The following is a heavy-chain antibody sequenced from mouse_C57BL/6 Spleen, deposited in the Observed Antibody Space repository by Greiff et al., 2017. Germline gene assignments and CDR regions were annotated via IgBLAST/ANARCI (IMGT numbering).Heavy chain of an antibody. J-gene: IGHJ4*01. CDR3: ASGIRITPVSMDY. Sequence: QVQLQQPGAELVMPGASVKLSCKASGYTFTSYWMHWVKQRPGQGLEWIGELDPSDSYTNNNQKFKGKSTLTVDKSSSTAYMQLSSLTSEDSAVYYCASGIRITPVSMDYWGQGTPGTVSP. D-gene: IGHD1-1*01. V-gene: IGHV1-69*01. CDR1: GYTFTSYW. CDR2: LDPSDSYT.